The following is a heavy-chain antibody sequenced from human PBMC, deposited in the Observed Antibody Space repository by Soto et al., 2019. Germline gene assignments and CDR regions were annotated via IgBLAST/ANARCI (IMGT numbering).Heavy chain of an antibody. V-gene: IGHV4-59*08. CDR3: ARLRGILWFGELLHAFDI. J-gene: IGHJ3*02. CDR2: IYYSGST. Sequence: SETLSLTCTVSGGSISSYYWSWIRQPPGKGLEWIGYIYYSGSTNYNPSLKSRVTISVDTSKNQFSLKLSSVTAADTAVFYCARLRGILWFGELLHAFDIWGQGTMVTVSS. CDR1: GGSISSYY. D-gene: IGHD3-10*01.